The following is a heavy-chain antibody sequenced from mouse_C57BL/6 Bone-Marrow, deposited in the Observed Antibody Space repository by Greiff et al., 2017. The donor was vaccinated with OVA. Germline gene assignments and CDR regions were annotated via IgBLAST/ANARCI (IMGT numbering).Heavy chain of an antibody. CDR1: GFTFSDFY. CDR2: SRNKANDYTT. V-gene: IGHV7-1*01. Sequence: EVKLMESGGGLVQSGRSLRLSCATSGFTFSDFYMEWVRQAPGKGLEWIAASRNKANDYTTEYSASVKGRFIVSRDTSQSILYLQMNALRAEDTAIYYCARDAGGTTVVATDGYWYFDVWGTGTTVTVSS. CDR3: ARDAGGTTVVATDGYWYFDV. J-gene: IGHJ1*03. D-gene: IGHD1-1*01.